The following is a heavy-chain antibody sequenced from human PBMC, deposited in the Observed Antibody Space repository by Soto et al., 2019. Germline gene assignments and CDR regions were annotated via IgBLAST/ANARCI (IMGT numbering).Heavy chain of an antibody. D-gene: IGHD6-19*01. V-gene: IGHV3-23*01. CDR3: ARRSSGWYFDY. J-gene: IGHJ4*02. CDR2: IHGGGNSA. Sequence: GGSLRLSCAASGFTFSGYAMSWVRQAPGKGLEWVSVIHGGGNSAYYADSVKGRFTISRDNSKNTLYLQMNSLRAEDTAVFYCARRSSGWYFDYWGQGTVVTVSS. CDR1: GFTFSGYA.